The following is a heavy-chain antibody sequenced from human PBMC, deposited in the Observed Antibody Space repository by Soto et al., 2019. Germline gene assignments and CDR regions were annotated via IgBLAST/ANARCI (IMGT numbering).Heavy chain of an antibody. Sequence: ASVKVSCKASGYTFTSYYMHWVRQAPGQGLEWMGIINPSGGSTSYAQKFQGRVTMTRDTSTSTVYMELSSLRSEDTAVYYCARATYGGGSYRRGGYYFAYGGQGTRVPVSS. CDR2: INPSGGST. V-gene: IGHV1-46*01. CDR3: ARATYGGGSYRRGGYYFAY. D-gene: IGHD3-16*02. CDR1: GYTFTSYY. J-gene: IGHJ4*02.